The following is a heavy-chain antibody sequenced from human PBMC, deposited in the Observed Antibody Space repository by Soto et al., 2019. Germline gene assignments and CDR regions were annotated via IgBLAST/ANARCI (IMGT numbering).Heavy chain of an antibody. CDR3: ARDGVPAATPNYYYGMDV. V-gene: IGHV1-18*01. D-gene: IGHD2-2*01. J-gene: IGHJ6*01. CDR2: ISAYNGNT. Sequence: QVQLVQSGAEVKKPGASVKVSCKASGYTFTSYGISWVRQAPGQGLEWMGWISAYNGNTNYAQKLQGRVTMTTDTSTSPAYMELRSLRSDDTAVYYCARDGVPAATPNYYYGMDVWGQGTTVTVSS. CDR1: GYTFTSYG.